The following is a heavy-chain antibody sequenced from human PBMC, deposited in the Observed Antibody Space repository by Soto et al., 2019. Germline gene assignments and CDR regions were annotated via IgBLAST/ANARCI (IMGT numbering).Heavy chain of an antibody. V-gene: IGHV3-23*01. J-gene: IGHJ4*02. D-gene: IGHD3-16*01. Sequence: LRLSCAASGFTFSSYAMTWVRQAPGKGLEWVSAISGGDGSPSYADSVKGRFIISRDNSKNTLYLHMNRLRADDTAAYYCAKWHTYNYDSLAFSGFDCWGQGTQVTVSS. CDR2: ISGGDGSP. CDR1: GFTFSSYA. CDR3: AKWHTYNYDSLAFSGFDC.